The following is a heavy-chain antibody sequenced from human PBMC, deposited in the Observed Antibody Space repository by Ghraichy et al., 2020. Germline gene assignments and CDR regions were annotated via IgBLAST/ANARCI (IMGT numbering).Heavy chain of an antibody. CDR1: GFSFSSYD. V-gene: IGHV3-13*01. CDR2: IGTAGDT. D-gene: IGHD3-10*01. J-gene: IGHJ6*02. CDR3: TRGGQRNRGQADGLDL. Sequence: GGSLRLSCAASGFSFSSYDMHWVRQITGKGLEWASGIGTAGDTNYAGSVKGRLTISRENAKNFLYLQMNGLRAGDTAVYYCTRGGQRNRGQADGLDLWGQGTTVIVSS.